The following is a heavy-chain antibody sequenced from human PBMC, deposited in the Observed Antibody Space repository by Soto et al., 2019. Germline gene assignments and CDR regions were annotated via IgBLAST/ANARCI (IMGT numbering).Heavy chain of an antibody. Sequence: SETLSLTCIVSAGSISGHYWSWIRQSPGKALEWIGYIYYSGSTNYNPSLKSRVAMSVDTSNNQFSLRLSSVTAADTAVYICARGPHYYGSTSLYKFRSGFDSWGQGTLVTV. V-gene: IGHV4-59*08. CDR2: IYYSGST. D-gene: IGHD3-10*01. CDR3: ARGPHYYGSTSLYKFRSGFDS. J-gene: IGHJ4*02. CDR1: AGSISGHY.